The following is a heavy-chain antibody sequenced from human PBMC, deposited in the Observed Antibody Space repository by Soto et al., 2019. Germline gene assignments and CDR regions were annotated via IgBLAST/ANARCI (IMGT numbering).Heavy chain of an antibody. D-gene: IGHD1-26*01. Sequence: QITLKESGPTLVKPTQTLTLTCTFSGFSLTTDRVGVGWIRQPPGEALEWLAVIYWDDSKTYRPSLESRLTITKATSNIHVSLSTTNIDSLDTAPYYCACAYGGRSLYWGQGTLVTVSS. J-gene: IGHJ4*02. CDR3: ACAYGGRSLY. CDR2: IYWDDSK. CDR1: GFSLTTDRVG. V-gene: IGHV2-5*02.